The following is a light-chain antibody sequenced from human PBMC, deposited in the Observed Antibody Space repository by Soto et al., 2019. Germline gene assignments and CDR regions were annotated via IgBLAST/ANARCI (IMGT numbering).Light chain of an antibody. CDR3: GSWDIDLNVDV. J-gene: IGLJ1*01. CDR2: DTD. Sequence: QSVLTQPPSVSAAPGQKVSISCSGSNSNIGNNFVSLYQQLPGTAPKLLSYDTDKRPSGIPDRFSGSKSGTSATLGITGLQTGDEADYYCGSWDIDLNVDVFGSGTKVTVL. V-gene: IGLV1-51*01. CDR1: NSNIGNNF.